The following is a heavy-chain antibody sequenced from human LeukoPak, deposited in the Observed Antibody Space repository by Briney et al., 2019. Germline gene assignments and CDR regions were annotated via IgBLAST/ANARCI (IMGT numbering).Heavy chain of an antibody. J-gene: IGHJ5*02. CDR3: ARVWSGYCSSTSCYVAYNWFDP. CDR1: GYSISSGYY. CDR2: IYHSGST. Sequence: PSETLSLTCAVSGYSISSGYYWGWIRQPPGKGLEWIGSIYHSGSTYYNPSPKSRVTISVDTSKNQFSLKLSSVTAADTAVYYCARVWSGYCSSTSCYVAYNWFDPWGQGTLVTVSS. D-gene: IGHD2-2*01. V-gene: IGHV4-38-2*01.